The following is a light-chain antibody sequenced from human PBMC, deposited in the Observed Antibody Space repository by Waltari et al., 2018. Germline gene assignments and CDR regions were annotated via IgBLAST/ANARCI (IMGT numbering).Light chain of an antibody. CDR2: DVS. V-gene: IGLV2-11*01. CDR1: SSDVGGYNF. Sequence: QSALTQPRSVSGSPGQSVTISCTGTSSDVGGYNFVSWYHHHPGKAPKLIIYDVSKRPSGVPDRFSGSKAGNTASLTISGLQAEDEADYYCCPFAGTATVVFGGGTKLTVL. CDR3: CPFAGTATVV. J-gene: IGLJ2*01.